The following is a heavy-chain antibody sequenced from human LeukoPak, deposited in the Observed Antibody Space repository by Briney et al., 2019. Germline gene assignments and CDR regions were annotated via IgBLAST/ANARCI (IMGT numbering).Heavy chain of an antibody. CDR1: GFTFSSYS. D-gene: IGHD4-17*01. CDR2: ISSSSSYI. CDR3: ARELLNGDYERPFDY. V-gene: IGHV3-21*01. J-gene: IGHJ4*02. Sequence: GGSLRLSCAASGFTFSSYSMNWVRQAPGKGLEWVSSISSSSSYIYYAGSVKGRFTISRDNAKNSLYLQMNSLRAEDTAVYYCARELLNGDYERPFDYWGQGTLVTVSS.